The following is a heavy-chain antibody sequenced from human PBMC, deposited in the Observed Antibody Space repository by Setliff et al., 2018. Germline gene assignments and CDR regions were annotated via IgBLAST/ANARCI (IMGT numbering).Heavy chain of an antibody. CDR1: GFTFSSYG. CDR3: AKDFHGYSYGYNYYYMDV. J-gene: IGHJ6*03. CDR2: IRYDGSNK. D-gene: IGHD5-18*01. Sequence: GGSLRLSCAASGFTFSSYGMHWVRQAPGKGLEWVAFIRYDGSNKYYADSVKGRFTISRDNSKNTLYLQMNSLRAEDTAVYYCAKDFHGYSYGYNYYYMDVWGKGTTVTVSS. V-gene: IGHV3-30*02.